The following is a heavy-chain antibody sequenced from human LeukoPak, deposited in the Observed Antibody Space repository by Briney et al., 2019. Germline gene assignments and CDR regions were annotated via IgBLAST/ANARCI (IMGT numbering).Heavy chain of an antibody. CDR3: ATEGGWQPTDYGDNVY. Sequence: GSSVTVSCKASGYTFTNYGITWVRQAPGQGLEWMGWISPYKGDRNYAQSLQGRVTMTTDTSTSTAYMEVRSLRSDDTAVYYCATEGGWQPTDYGDNVYWGQGTLVTVSS. CDR2: ISPYKGDR. V-gene: IGHV1-18*01. J-gene: IGHJ4*02. CDR1: GYTFTNYG. D-gene: IGHD4-17*01.